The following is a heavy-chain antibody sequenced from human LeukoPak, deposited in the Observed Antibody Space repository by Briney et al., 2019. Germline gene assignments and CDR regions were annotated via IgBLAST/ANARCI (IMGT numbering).Heavy chain of an antibody. CDR1: GFTFGNSW. CDR2: IKQDGSDT. J-gene: IGHJ4*02. D-gene: IGHD3-3*02. V-gene: IGHV3-7*01. CDR3: AREHSSHFT. Sequence: GGSLRLSCAGSGFTFGNSWMSWFRQAPGKGLEWVAHIKQDGSDTYVDSVKGRFTISRDIAKTSLPLHMNSLTTEDSAVYYCAREHSSHFTWGQGTLVTVSS.